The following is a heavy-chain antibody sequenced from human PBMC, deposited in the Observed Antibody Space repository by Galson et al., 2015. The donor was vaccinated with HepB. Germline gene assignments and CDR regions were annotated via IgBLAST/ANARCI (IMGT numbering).Heavy chain of an antibody. J-gene: IGHJ6*02. CDR2: ISSSRSYI. CDR1: GFIFTDYY. V-gene: IGHV3-11*05. CDR3: ARDSYYDGGYYGMEV. D-gene: IGHD3-22*01. Sequence: SLRLSCAASGFIFTDYYMSWIRQAPGKGLEWVSHISSSRSYINYADSVKGRFTISRDNAKNSLYLQMNSLRAEDTAVYYCARDSYYDGGYYGMEVWGQGTTVTVSS.